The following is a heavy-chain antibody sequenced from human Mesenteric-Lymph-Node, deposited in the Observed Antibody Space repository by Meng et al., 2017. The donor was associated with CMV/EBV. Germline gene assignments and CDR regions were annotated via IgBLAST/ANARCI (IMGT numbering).Heavy chain of an antibody. CDR3: ARAQGVAVTDY. J-gene: IGHJ4*02. D-gene: IGHD6-19*01. V-gene: IGHV4-61*01. CDR1: GGSVSSGSYY. Sequence: GSLRLSCTVSGGSVSSGSYYWSWIRQPPGKGLEWIGYIYYSGSTNYNPSLKSRVTMSIDTSKNQFSLKLTSVTAADTAVYYCARAQGVAVTDYWGQGTLVTVSS. CDR2: IYYSGST.